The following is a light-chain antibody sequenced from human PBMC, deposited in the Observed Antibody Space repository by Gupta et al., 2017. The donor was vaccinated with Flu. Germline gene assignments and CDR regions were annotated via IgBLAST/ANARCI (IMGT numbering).Light chain of an antibody. Sequence: DVVLTQSLLSLPVTLGQPASISCRSSQSLVHSDGNTYVNWFQQRPGQSPRRLTYKFSNRDSGVPDRCSGSGSGTDFTLKSSRVEAEDVSTCYCMQGTHWQWTFGQGTKVDIK. CDR1: QSLVHSDGNTY. CDR3: MQGTHWQWT. V-gene: IGKV2-30*02. J-gene: IGKJ1*01. CDR2: KFS.